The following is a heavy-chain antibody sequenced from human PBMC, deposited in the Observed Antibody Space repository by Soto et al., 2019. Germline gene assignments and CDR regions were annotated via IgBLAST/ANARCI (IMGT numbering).Heavy chain of an antibody. V-gene: IGHV1-2*02. CDR1: GYTFADHY. D-gene: IGHD5-12*01. J-gene: IGHJ4*02. Sequence: QVHLVQSGAEVQKPGASVTVSCKASGYTFADHYIYWVRQAPGQGLDWMGWVHPKNGGTKYAQRFQGKVTMTTDTSTSTAYMEVSTLTSDDTAVYFCASARWIAGSYAVDYWGQGTLVTVSS. CDR3: ASARWIAGSYAVDY. CDR2: VHPKNGGT.